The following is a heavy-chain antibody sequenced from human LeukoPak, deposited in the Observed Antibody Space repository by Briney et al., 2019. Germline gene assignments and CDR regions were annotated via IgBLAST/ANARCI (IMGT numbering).Heavy chain of an antibody. V-gene: IGHV3-48*01. Sequence: PGGSLRLSCAASGFTVSNNYMNWVRQAPGKGLEWISYISTNSGTIWYADSVKGRFSISRDNAKNSLFLHMNSLRAEDTAVYYCVRDLTIVGVAQVHHWGQGTLVTVSS. J-gene: IGHJ5*02. CDR1: GFTVSNNY. CDR3: VRDLTIVGVAQVHH. D-gene: IGHD1-26*01. CDR2: ISTNSGTI.